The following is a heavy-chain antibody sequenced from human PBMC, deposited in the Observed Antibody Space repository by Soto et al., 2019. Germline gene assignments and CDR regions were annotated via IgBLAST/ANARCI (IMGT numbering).Heavy chain of an antibody. J-gene: IGHJ5*02. CDR1: GGSISSYY. D-gene: IGHD3-22*01. V-gene: IGHV4-59*08. CDR2: IYYSGST. Sequence: SVTLSLTCTVSGGSISSYYWTWIRQPPGKGLEWIGYIYYSGSTNFNPSLKSRVNILIDTSKNQFSLKLNSVTAADTAVYYCASSYYFDSSGYYGNWFDPWGQGTLVTVSS. CDR3: ASSYYFDSSGYYGNWFDP.